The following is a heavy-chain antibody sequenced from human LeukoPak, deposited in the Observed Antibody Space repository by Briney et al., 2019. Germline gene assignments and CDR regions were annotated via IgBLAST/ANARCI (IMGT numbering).Heavy chain of an antibody. Sequence: VASVKVSCKASGNTFTGYYIYWVRQAPGQGLEWTGRINPNSGGTNYAQKFQGRVTMTRDTSISTAYMELSRLRSDDTAVYYCARDKVAGVGALDYWGQGTLVTVSS. CDR2: INPNSGGT. CDR3: ARDKVAGVGALDY. CDR1: GNTFTGYY. V-gene: IGHV1-2*02. J-gene: IGHJ4*02. D-gene: IGHD3-16*01.